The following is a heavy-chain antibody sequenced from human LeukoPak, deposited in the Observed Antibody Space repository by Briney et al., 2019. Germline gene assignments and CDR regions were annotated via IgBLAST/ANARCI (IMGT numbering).Heavy chain of an antibody. CDR2: ISCSSSYI. CDR1: GFTFSSYS. CDR3: ARDKYDYSDYKSSEY. J-gene: IGHJ4*02. Sequence: GGSLRLSCAASGFTFSSYSMNWVRQAPGKGLEWVSSISCSSSYIFYADSVKGRFTISRDNAKNSVYLQMNSLRVEDTAVYFCARDKYDYSDYKSSEYWGQGTLVTVSS. D-gene: IGHD4-11*01. V-gene: IGHV3-21*01.